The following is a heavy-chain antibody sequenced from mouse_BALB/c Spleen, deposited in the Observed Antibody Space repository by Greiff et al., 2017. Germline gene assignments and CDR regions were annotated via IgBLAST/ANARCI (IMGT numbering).Heavy chain of an antibody. CDR2: ISYSGST. J-gene: IGHJ4*01. CDR1: GYSITSDYA. CDR3: ARDADYAMDY. Sequence: DVKLVESGPGLVKPSQSLSLTCTVTGYSITSDYAWNWIRQFPGNKLEWMGYISYSGSTSYNPSLKSRISITRDTSKNQFFLQLNSVTTEDTATYYCARDADYAMDYWGQGTSVTVSS. V-gene: IGHV3-2*02.